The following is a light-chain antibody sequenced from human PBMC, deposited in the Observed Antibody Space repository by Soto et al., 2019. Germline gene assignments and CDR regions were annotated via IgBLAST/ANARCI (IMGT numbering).Light chain of an antibody. Sequence: EIVLTQSPGTLSLSPGERATLSCRASQSVSSYLAWYQQKPGQAPRLLIYDASNRATGVPARFSGSGSGTDFTLTISSLEPEDFALDDCQQCRNWPTTLGQGTRLEIK. J-gene: IGKJ5*01. CDR2: DAS. CDR1: QSVSSY. CDR3: QQCRNWPTT. V-gene: IGKV3-11*01.